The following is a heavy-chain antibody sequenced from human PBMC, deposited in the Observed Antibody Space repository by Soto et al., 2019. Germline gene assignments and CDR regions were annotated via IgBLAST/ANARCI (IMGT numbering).Heavy chain of an antibody. Sequence: SGPTLVNPTRTRTLTCTFSGFSLSTVGMHVSWIRQPPGKALEWLARIDWDDDKWYSPSLKTRLTISKDTSKNRVVLTMTNMDPVDTATYYCARMTTTHSFAFWGQGTLVTVSS. CDR2: IDWDDDK. CDR1: GFSLSTVGMH. V-gene: IGHV2-70*04. J-gene: IGHJ4*02. D-gene: IGHD4-4*01. CDR3: ARMTTTHSFAF.